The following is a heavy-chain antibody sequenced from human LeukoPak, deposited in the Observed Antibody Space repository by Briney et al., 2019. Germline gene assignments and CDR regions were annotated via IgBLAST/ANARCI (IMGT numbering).Heavy chain of an antibody. CDR1: GVSISSSSYY. J-gene: IGHJ4*02. Sequence: SETLSLTCTVSGVSISSSSYYWGWVRQPPGKGLEWIGSIYYSGSTYYNPSLKSRVTISVDTSKNQFSLKLSSVTAADTAVYYCARTDKFSVYGSGSSFDYWGQGTLVTVSS. D-gene: IGHD3-10*01. CDR3: ARTDKFSVYGSGSSFDY. CDR2: IYYSGST. V-gene: IGHV4-39*01.